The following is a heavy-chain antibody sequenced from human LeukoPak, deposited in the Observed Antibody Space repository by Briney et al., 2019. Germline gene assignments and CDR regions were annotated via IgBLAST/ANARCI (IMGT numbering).Heavy chain of an antibody. D-gene: IGHD2-21*01. CDR3: ARQGDSGRAFDI. CDR2: IYYSGST. CDR1: GGSISSCCYY. Sequence: SETLSLTCTVSGGSISSCCYYWGWIRQPPGKGLEWIGSIYYSGSTYYNPSLKSRITISLDTSKIQFSLELSAVTATDTAVYYCARQGDSGRAFDIWGQGTVVTVSS. J-gene: IGHJ3*02. V-gene: IGHV4-39*01.